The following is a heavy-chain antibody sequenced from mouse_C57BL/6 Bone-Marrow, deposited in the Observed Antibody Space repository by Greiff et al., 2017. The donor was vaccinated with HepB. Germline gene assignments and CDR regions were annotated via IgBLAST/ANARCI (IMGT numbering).Heavy chain of an antibody. CDR2: IDPSDSET. CDR1: GYTFTSYW. CDR3: ARGGYSSGFYFDY. V-gene: IGHV1-52*01. Sequence: QVQLQQPGAELVRPGSSVKLSCKASGYTFTSYWMHWVKQRPIQGLEWIGNIDPSDSETHYNQKFKDKATLTVDKSSSTAYMQLSSLTSEDSAVYYCARGGYSSGFYFDYWGQGTTLTVSS. J-gene: IGHJ2*01. D-gene: IGHD3-2*02.